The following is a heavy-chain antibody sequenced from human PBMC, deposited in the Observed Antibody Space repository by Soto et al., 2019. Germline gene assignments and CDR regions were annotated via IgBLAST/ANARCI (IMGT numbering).Heavy chain of an antibody. J-gene: IGHJ4*02. CDR3: AGGELLPPIDY. CDR1: GGSISSYY. V-gene: IGHV4-59*01. D-gene: IGHD3-10*01. Sequence: SETLSLTCTVSGGSISSYYWSWIRQPPGKGLEWIGYIYYSGSTNYNPSLKSRVTISVDTSKNQFSPKLSSVTAADTAVYYCAGGELLPPIDYWGQGTLVTVSS. CDR2: IYYSGST.